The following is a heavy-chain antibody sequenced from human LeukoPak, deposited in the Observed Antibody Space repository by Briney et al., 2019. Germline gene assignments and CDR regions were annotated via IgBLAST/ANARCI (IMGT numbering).Heavy chain of an antibody. D-gene: IGHD6-6*01. CDR1: GGTFSSYA. Sequence: SVKVSCKASGGTFSSYAISWVRQAPGQGLKWMGGIIPIFGTANYAQKFQGRVTITADESTSTAYMELSSLRSEDTAVYYCARDSRPYSSSSHSDYWGQGTLVTVSS. J-gene: IGHJ4*02. CDR3: ARDSRPYSSSSHSDY. V-gene: IGHV1-69*13. CDR2: IIPIFGTA.